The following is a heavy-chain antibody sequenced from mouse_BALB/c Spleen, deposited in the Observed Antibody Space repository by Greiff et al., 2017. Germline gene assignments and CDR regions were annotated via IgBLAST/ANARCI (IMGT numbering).Heavy chain of an antibody. Sequence: DVMLVESGGGLVKPGGSLKLSCAASGFTFSSYAMSWVRQTPEKRLEWVASISSGGSTYYPDSVKGRFTISRDNARNILYLQMSSLRSEDTAMYYCARGLYDGYYGGQGTSVTVSS. CDR2: ISSGGST. CDR3: ARGLYDGYY. J-gene: IGHJ4*01. V-gene: IGHV5-6-5*01. D-gene: IGHD2-3*01. CDR1: GFTFSSYA.